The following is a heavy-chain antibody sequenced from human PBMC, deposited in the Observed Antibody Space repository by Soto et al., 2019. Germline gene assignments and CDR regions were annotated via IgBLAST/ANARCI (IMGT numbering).Heavy chain of an antibody. Sequence: SETLSVRCSVSGGSSGSRGDCCSWIRQHPGKGLEWIGYNYYSGITYYNPSLKSRVTISLDTSKNQFSLKLSSVTAADTAVYYCARGSSIAGLYYGMDVRGQGTTVTVSS. D-gene: IGHD6-6*01. J-gene: IGHJ6*02. V-gene: IGHV4-31*03. CDR2: NYYSGIT. CDR3: ARGSSIAGLYYGMDV. CDR1: GGSSGSRGDC.